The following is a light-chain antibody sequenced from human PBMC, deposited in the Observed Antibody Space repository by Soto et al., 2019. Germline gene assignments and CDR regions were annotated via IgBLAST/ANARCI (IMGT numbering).Light chain of an antibody. J-gene: IGKJ5*01. CDR1: QSIYNK. CDR2: GAS. V-gene: IGKV3-15*01. CDR3: QQYTNWAPIT. Sequence: EIVMTQAPATLSVSPGERVTLSCRASQSIYNKVAWYQQKPGQAPRLLIYGASTRATGISARFSGSGSGTEFTLTISSLQSEAFAVYYCQQYTNWAPITFGQGTRLEIK.